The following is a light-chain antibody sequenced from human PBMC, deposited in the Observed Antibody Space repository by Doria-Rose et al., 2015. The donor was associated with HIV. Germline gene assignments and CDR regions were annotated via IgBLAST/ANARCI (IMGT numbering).Light chain of an antibody. V-gene: IGKV3-20*01. J-gene: IGKJ5*01. Sequence: TQSPGTLSLSPGERATLSCRASQRIKSSYLAWYQQKPGKAPRLLIYDASTRATGIPDRFSGSGSVTDFTLTISRLEPEDVAVYYCQQYGTSRGTFGQGTRLEIK. CDR3: QQYGTSRGT. CDR1: QRIKSSY. CDR2: DAS.